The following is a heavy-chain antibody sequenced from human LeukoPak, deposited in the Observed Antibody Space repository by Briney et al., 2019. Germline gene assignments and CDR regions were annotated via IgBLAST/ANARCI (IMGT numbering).Heavy chain of an antibody. Sequence: GGSLRLSCAASGFTFSSYAMSWVRQAPGKGLEWVSAISGNDGSTYYANSAKGRFTISRDNSKNTLYLQMNSLRAEDTAVYYCAELGITMIGGVWGKGTTVTISS. CDR3: AELGITMIGGV. J-gene: IGHJ6*04. D-gene: IGHD3-10*02. CDR1: GFTFSSYA. V-gene: IGHV3-23*01. CDR2: ISGNDGST.